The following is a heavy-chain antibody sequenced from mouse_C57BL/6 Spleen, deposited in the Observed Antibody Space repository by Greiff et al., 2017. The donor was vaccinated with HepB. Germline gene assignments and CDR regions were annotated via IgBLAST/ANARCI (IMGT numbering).Heavy chain of an antibody. V-gene: IGHV1-50*01. J-gene: IGHJ1*03. D-gene: IGHD1-1*01. CDR1: GYTFTSYW. CDR2: IDPSDSYT. CDR3: ARSKVGHWYFDV. Sequence: QVQLQQPGAELVKPGASVKLSCKASGYTFTSYWMQWVKQRPGQGLEWIGEIDPSDSYTNYNQKFKGKATLTVDTSSSTAYMQLSSLTSEDSAVYYCARSKVGHWYFDVWGTGTTVTVSS.